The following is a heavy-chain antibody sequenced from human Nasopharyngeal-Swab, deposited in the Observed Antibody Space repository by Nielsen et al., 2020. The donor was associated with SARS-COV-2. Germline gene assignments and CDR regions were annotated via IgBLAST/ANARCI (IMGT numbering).Heavy chain of an antibody. J-gene: IGHJ4*02. CDR2: ISSSSSTI. CDR3: ARVGPGVVVVASIDY. CDR1: GFTFSSYS. Sequence: GSLRLSCAASGFTFSSYSMNWVRQAPGKGLEWVSYISSSSSTIYYADSVKGRFTISRDNAKNSLYLQMNSLRAEDTAVYYCARVGPGVVVVASIDYWGRGTLVTVSS. D-gene: IGHD2-15*01. V-gene: IGHV3-48*01.